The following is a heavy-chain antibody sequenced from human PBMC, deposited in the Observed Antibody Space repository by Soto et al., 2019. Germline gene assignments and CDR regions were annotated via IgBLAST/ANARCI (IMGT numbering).Heavy chain of an antibody. CDR3: ARPHSDSWSGYYDGGPWFDP. Sequence: ASVKVSCKASAYTLASYAMHWGRQAPGQRLEGMGWINAGNGKTKYSQKFQGRVTITRDTSASTAYMELSSMRSEETAVYYCARPHSDSWSGYYDGGPWFDPCGQGTLVPVYS. CDR2: INAGNGKT. J-gene: IGHJ5*02. CDR1: AYTLASYA. D-gene: IGHD3-3*01. V-gene: IGHV1-3*01.